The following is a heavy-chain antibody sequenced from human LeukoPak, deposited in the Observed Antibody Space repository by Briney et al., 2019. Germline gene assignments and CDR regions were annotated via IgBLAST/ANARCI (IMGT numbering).Heavy chain of an antibody. CDR3: AKDRFDFCGGDSRGCFDN. J-gene: IGHJ4*02. D-gene: IGHD2-21*01. V-gene: IGHV3-30*02. Sequence: PGGSLRLSCAASVFTFSFYGMHWVRRAPGKGLEWVAFIRYDGSSKYYADSVKGRFTIQRENPKSTLILHMNSLRAEVAALYCCAKDRFDFCGGDSRGCFDNGGQGTLVTVSS. CDR2: IRYDGSSK. CDR1: VFTFSFYG.